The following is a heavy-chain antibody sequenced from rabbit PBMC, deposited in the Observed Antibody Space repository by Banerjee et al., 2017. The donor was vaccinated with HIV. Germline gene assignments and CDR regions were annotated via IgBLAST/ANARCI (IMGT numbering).Heavy chain of an antibody. CDR2: IYVGSSGNT. Sequence: QSLEESGGDLVKPGASLTLTCTASGFSFSSSYWICWVRQAPGKGLEWIGCIYVGSSGNTDYASWVNGRFTISLDNAQNTVFLRMTGLTAADTATYFCARDLGGVIGWNFNLWGQGTLVTVS. J-gene: IGHJ4*01. CDR1: GFSFSSSYW. V-gene: IGHV1S40*01. D-gene: IGHD1-1*01. CDR3: ARDLGGVIGWNFNL.